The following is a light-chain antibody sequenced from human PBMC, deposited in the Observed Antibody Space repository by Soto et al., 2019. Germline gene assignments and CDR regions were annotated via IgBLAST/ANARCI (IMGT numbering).Light chain of an antibody. V-gene: IGLV7-46*01. CDR1: TGGVSSGPY. CDR2: DTS. Sequence: QAVVTQEPSLTVSPGGPVTLTCGSSTGGVSSGPYPYGFQQKRGQAPRTLIYDTSNQPSLTPALFSGSLLGGKAILTLSCAQPEDEADYYCFLYYRGAGAFFCGVTKLTVL. CDR3: FLYYRGAGAF. J-gene: IGLJ2*01.